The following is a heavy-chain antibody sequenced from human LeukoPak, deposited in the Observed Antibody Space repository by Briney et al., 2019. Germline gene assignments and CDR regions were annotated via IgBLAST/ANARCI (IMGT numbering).Heavy chain of an antibody. CDR3: ARLEWELRYFDY. CDR2: INPNSGGT. Sequence: ASVKVSCKASGYTFTGYYMRWVRQAPGQGLEWMGWINPNSGGTNYAQKFQGRVTMTRDTSISTAYMELSRLRSDDTAVYYCARLEWELRYFDYWGQGTLVTVSS. V-gene: IGHV1-2*02. CDR1: GYTFTGYY. J-gene: IGHJ4*02. D-gene: IGHD1-26*01.